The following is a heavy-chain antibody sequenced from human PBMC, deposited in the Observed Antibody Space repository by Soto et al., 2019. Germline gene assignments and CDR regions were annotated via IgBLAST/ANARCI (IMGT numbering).Heavy chain of an antibody. Sequence: SETLSLTCAVYGGSFSGYYWSWIRQPPGKGLEWIGEINHSGGTNYNPSLKSRVTMSVDTSKNQFSLKLSSVTAADTAFYCCARGISVAGTSGWFDPWGQGALVTVS. CDR2: INHSGGT. J-gene: IGHJ5*02. V-gene: IGHV4-34*01. D-gene: IGHD6-19*01. CDR1: GGSFSGYY. CDR3: ARGISVAGTSGWFDP.